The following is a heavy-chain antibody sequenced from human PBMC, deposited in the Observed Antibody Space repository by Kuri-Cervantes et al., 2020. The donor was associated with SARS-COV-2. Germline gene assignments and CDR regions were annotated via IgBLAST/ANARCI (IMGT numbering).Heavy chain of an antibody. CDR2: IYYSGST. J-gene: IGHJ4*02. CDR3: ARERGYSGYDRGYYFDY. V-gene: IGHV4-61*05. D-gene: IGHD5-12*01. Sequence: SETLSLTCTVSGGSISSSSYYWSWIRQPPGKGLEWIGYIYYSGSTNYNPSLKSRVTISVDTSKNQFSLKLSSVTAADTAVYYCARERGYSGYDRGYYFDYWAQGTLVTVSS. CDR1: GGSISSSSYY.